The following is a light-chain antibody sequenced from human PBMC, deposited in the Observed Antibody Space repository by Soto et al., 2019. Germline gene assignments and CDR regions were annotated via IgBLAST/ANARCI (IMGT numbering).Light chain of an antibody. CDR2: DVS. CDR3: SSYTSSSRVV. CDR1: SSDVGGYNY. Sequence: QSVLTQPASVSGSPGQSITISCTGTSSDVGGYNYVSWYQQHPGKAPKLMIYDVSNRPSGVSNRFSGSKSGNTASLTISGLQAEDAANYYCSSYTSSSRVVFGGGTKLTVL. V-gene: IGLV2-14*01. J-gene: IGLJ2*01.